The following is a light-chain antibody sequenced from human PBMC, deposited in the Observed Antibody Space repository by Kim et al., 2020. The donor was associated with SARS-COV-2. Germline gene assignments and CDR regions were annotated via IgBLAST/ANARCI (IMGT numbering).Light chain of an antibody. CDR3: AAWDDSLSGWV. Sequence: ELTQPPSASGTPGQRVTISCSGSSSNIGSNYVYWYQQLPGTAPKLLIYRNNQRPSGVPDRSSGSKSGTSASLAISGLRSEDEADYYCAAWDDSLSGWVFGGGTQLTVL. V-gene: IGLV1-47*01. J-gene: IGLJ3*02. CDR1: SSNIGSNY. CDR2: RNN.